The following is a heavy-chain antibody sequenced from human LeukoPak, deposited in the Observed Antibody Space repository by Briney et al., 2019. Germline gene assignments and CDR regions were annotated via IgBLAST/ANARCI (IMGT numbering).Heavy chain of an antibody. CDR3: ARDRRIVGATSYYYYGMDV. CDR1: GYSISSGYY. J-gene: IGHJ6*02. D-gene: IGHD1-26*01. Sequence: PSETLSLTCTVSGYSISSGYYWGWIRQPPGKGLEWIGSIYHSGSTYYNPSLKSRVTISVDTSKNQFSLKLSSVTAADTAVYYCARDRRIVGATSYYYYGMDVWGQGTTVTVSS. V-gene: IGHV4-38-2*02. CDR2: IYHSGST.